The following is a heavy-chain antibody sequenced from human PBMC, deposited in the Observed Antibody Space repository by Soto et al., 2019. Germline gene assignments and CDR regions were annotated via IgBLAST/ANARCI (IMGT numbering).Heavy chain of an antibody. D-gene: IGHD2-15*01. Sequence: LRLSCAASGFTVSSNYISWVLQAPGKGLEWISVIYSGGSTYYADSVKGRFTISRDNSKNTLYLKMNSLRAEDTAVYYCARDRRGDLLGHYYYGMDGWGQGNPVT. J-gene: IGHJ6*02. CDR2: IYSGGST. CDR3: ARDRRGDLLGHYYYGMDG. CDR1: GFTVSSNY. V-gene: IGHV3-53*01.